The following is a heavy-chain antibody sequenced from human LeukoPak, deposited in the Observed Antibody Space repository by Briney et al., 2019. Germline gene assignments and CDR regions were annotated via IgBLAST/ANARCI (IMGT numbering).Heavy chain of an antibody. CDR1: GYTFTSYG. J-gene: IGHJ4*02. D-gene: IGHD1-26*01. V-gene: IGHV1-18*01. Sequence: ASVKVSCKASGYTFTSYGISWVRQAPGQGLEWMGWISAYNGNTNYAQKLQGRVTMTTDTSTSTAYMELRSLRSDDTAVYYCARALYGGETLGAIDYWGQGTLVTVSS. CDR3: ARALYGGETLGAIDY. CDR2: ISAYNGNT.